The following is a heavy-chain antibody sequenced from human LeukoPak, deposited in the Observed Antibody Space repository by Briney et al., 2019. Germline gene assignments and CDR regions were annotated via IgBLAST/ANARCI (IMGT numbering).Heavy chain of an antibody. J-gene: IGHJ4*02. V-gene: IGHV5-51*01. CDR2: IYPGDSDT. D-gene: IGHD1-26*01. CDR3: ARLGVGATTRGIFDY. Sequence: GDSLKISCKGSGYSFTSYWIGWVRQMPGKGLEWMGIIYPGDSDTRYSPSFQGQVTISADKSISTAYLQWSSLKASDTAMYYCARLGVGATTRGIFDYWGQGTLVTVSS. CDR1: GYSFTSYW.